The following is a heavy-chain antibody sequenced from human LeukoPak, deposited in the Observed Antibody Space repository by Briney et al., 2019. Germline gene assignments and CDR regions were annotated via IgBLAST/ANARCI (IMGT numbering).Heavy chain of an antibody. CDR2: INHSGST. J-gene: IGHJ6*04. Sequence: SETLSLTCAVYGGSFSGYYWSWIRQPPGKGLEWIGEINHSGSTNYNPSLKSRVIISVDTSKNQFSLKLSSATAADTAVYYCARTSDIVVVPAAYGMDVWGKGTTVTVSS. V-gene: IGHV4-34*01. CDR3: ARTSDIVVVPAAYGMDV. D-gene: IGHD2-2*01. CDR1: GGSFSGYY.